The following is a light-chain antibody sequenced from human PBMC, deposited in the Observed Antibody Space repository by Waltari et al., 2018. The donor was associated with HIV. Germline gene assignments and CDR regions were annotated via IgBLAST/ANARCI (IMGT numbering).Light chain of an antibody. Sequence: QSVLTQPPSASGTPGQRVTISCSGGNSTIGRNYEYWYQQLPGMAPKLLIFRNERRPSGVADRFSGSKSGTSASLAISGRRSEDGGDYYCATWDDSVRGPVLFGGGTRVTGL. CDR3: ATWDDSVRGPVL. J-gene: IGLJ2*01. V-gene: IGLV1-47*01. CDR2: RNE. CDR1: NSTIGRNY.